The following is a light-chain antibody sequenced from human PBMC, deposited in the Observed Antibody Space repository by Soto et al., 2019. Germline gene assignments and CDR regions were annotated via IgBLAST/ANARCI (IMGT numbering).Light chain of an antibody. Sequence: QSALTQPASVSGSPGQSITISYTGTSSDVGGYNYVSWYQHHPGKAPKLMIYDVTNRPSGVSNRFSGSKSGTTASLTISGLQAEDEADYYCTSYTTSSPYLVFGGGTKLTVL. V-gene: IGLV2-14*03. J-gene: IGLJ3*02. CDR2: DVT. CDR3: TSYTTSSPYLV. CDR1: SSDVGGYNY.